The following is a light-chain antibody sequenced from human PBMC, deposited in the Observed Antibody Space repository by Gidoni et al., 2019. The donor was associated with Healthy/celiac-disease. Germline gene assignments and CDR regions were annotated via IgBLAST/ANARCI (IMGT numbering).Light chain of an antibody. CDR3: QQSYSTPRCT. CDR1: QSISSY. CDR2: ASS. V-gene: IGKV1-39*01. Sequence: DIQVTQSPSSLSASVGDRVTITCRASQSISSYLTWYQQKPGKAPKLLIYASSSLQSGVPSRFSGSGSWTDFTLTISSLQPEDFATYYCQQSYSTPRCTFGQGTKLEIK. J-gene: IGKJ2*02.